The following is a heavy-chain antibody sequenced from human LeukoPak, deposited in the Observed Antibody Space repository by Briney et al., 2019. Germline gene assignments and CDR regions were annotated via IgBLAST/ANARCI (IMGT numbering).Heavy chain of an antibody. Sequence: SVKVSCKASGGTFSSYAISWVRQAPGQGLEWMGRIIPIFGTANYAQKFQGRVTITTDESTSTAYMELSSLRSEDTAVYYCAGEAGSGSFVLDYWGQGTLVTVSS. J-gene: IGHJ4*02. V-gene: IGHV1-69*05. D-gene: IGHD3-10*01. CDR3: AGEAGSGSFVLDY. CDR2: IIPIFGTA. CDR1: GGTFSSYA.